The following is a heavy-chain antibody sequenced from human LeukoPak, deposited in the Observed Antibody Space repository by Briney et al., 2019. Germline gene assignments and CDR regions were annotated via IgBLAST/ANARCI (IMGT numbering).Heavy chain of an antibody. CDR2: VTVSGGGT. CDR3: AKRAARPAYYFDF. Sequence: GGSLRLSCTASGFTFSSYAMSWVRQAPGKGLEWVSTVTVSGGGTYYGDSVKGRFTISRDNSKNTLYLQMNSLRAEDTAVYYCAKRAARPAYYFDFWGQGTLVTVSS. V-gene: IGHV3-23*01. J-gene: IGHJ4*02. D-gene: IGHD6-6*01. CDR1: GFTFSSYA.